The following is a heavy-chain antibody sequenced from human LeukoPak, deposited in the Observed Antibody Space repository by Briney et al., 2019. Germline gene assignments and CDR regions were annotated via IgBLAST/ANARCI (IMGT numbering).Heavy chain of an antibody. V-gene: IGHV3-48*02. D-gene: IGHD1-1*01. J-gene: IGHJ4*02. CDR2: ISSSSSTI. CDR1: GFTFSSYS. CDR3: ARDHNWSFDY. Sequence: GGSLRLSCAASGFTFSSYSMNWVRQAPGKGLEWVSHISSSSSTISYANSVKGRFTISRDNAKNSLYLQMNSLRDEDTAVYYCARDHNWSFDYWGQGTLVTVSS.